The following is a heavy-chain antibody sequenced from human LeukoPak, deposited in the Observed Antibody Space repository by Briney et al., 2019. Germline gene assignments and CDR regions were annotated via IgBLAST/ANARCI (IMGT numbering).Heavy chain of an antibody. CDR1: GGSISSYY. V-gene: IGHV4-59*01. CDR2: IYYSGST. Sequence: PSETLSLTCTVSGGSISSYYWSWIRQPPGKGLEWIGYIYYSGSTNYNPSLKSRVTISVDTSKNQFSLKLSSVTAADTAVYYCARTSIAVAGHDCWGQGTLVTVSS. D-gene: IGHD6-19*01. J-gene: IGHJ4*02. CDR3: ARTSIAVAGHDC.